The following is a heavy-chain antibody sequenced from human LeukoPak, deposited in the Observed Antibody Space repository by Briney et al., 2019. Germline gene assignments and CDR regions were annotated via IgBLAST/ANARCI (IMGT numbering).Heavy chain of an antibody. CDR3: TRQLYDFWAGFYTADYYFDF. CDR1: GFSFGDFG. J-gene: IGHJ4*02. D-gene: IGHD3-3*01. V-gene: IGHV3-21*01. CDR2: ISGHGRYI. Sequence: GGSLRLSCAASGFSFGDFGMNWVRQAPGKGPEWVSSISGHGRYIYYADSVKGRFTISRDNAKNSLFLQMNSLRAKDSAIYYCTRQLYDFWAGFYTADYYFDFWGQGTLVTVSS.